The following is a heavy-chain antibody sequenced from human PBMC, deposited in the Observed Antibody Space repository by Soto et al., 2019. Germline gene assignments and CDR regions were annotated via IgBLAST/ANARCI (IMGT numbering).Heavy chain of an antibody. Sequence: ASVKVSCKASGYTFTSYYMHWVRHAPGQGLEWMGIINPSGGSTSYAQKFQGRVTMTRDTSTSTVYMELSSLRSEDTAVYYCVKDGGTLPNVVNYPFDIWGQGTKVTVSS. J-gene: IGHJ3*02. CDR1: GYTFTSYY. D-gene: IGHD3-16*01. CDR2: INPSGGST. V-gene: IGHV1-46*03. CDR3: VKDGGTLPNVVNYPFDI.